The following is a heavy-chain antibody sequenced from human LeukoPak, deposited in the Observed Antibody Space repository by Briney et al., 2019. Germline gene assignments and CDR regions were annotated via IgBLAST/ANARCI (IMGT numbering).Heavy chain of an antibody. V-gene: IGHV3-74*01. D-gene: IGHD3-9*01. Sequence: GGSLRLSCAASGFTSSSYWMHWVRQVPGKGLVWVSRISGDGTARNYADSVKGRFTISRDNSKNTLYLQMNYLRAEDTAVYYCAKDPTSVGGRHDWLLDSWGQGTLVTVSS. CDR1: GFTSSSYW. J-gene: IGHJ5*02. CDR2: ISGDGTAR. CDR3: AKDPTSVGGRHDWLLDS.